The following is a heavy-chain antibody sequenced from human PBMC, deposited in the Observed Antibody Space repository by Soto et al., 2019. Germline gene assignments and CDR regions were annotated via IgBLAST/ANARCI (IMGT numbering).Heavy chain of an antibody. Sequence: GGSLRLSCAASGFTLSTYSLNWVRQAPRKGLEWLSYISGSSSTIYYADSVKGRFTISRDNAKNSLYLQMNSLRDEDTAVYFCARGFDLQYGMDVWGQGTTVTVSS. CDR3: ARGFDLQYGMDV. V-gene: IGHV3-48*02. J-gene: IGHJ6*02. CDR2: ISGSSSTI. CDR1: GFTLSTYS. D-gene: IGHD3-10*01.